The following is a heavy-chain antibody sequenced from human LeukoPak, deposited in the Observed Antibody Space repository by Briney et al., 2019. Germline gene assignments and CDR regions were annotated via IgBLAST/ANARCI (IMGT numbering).Heavy chain of an antibody. CDR3: ARGYVSNAYGYAFDI. CDR2: IYYSGST. D-gene: IGHD3-16*01. V-gene: IGHV4-31*03. CDR1: GGSISSGGYY. J-gene: IGHJ3*02. Sequence: PSQTLSLTCTVSGGSISSGGYYWSWIRQHPGKGLEWIGYIYYSGSTYYNPSLKSRVTISVDTSKNQFSLKLSSVTAADTAVYYCARGYVSNAYGYAFDIWGQGTMVTVSS.